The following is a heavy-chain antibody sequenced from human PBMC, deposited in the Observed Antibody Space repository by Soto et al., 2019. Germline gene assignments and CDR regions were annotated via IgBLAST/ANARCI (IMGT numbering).Heavy chain of an antibody. CDR3: ARNTAVSYSYNWFDP. V-gene: IGHV3-11*01. D-gene: IGHD2-15*01. CDR2: ISSSGSTI. J-gene: IGHJ5*02. CDR1: GFTFSDYY. Sequence: GGSLRLSCAASGFTFSDYYMSWIRHAPGKGLEWVSYISSSGSTIYYADSVKGRFTISRDNAKNSLYLQMNSLRAEDTAVYYCARNTAVSYSYNWFDPWGQGTLVTVSS.